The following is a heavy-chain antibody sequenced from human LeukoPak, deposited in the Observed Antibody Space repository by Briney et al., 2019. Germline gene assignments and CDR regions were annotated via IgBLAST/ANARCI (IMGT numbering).Heavy chain of an antibody. J-gene: IGHJ6*02. D-gene: IGHD3-10*01. CDR2: ISGSGVNT. CDR1: GFTFDNYA. Sequence: PGGSLRLSCAASGFTFDNYAMNWVRQAPGKGLEWVSGISGSGVNTYYGDSVKGRYTITRDISKNTLFLQMNSLRGEDTAMYYCAKDISFNYGFHAMDAWGQGTTVSVSS. V-gene: IGHV3-23*01. CDR3: AKDISFNYGFHAMDA.